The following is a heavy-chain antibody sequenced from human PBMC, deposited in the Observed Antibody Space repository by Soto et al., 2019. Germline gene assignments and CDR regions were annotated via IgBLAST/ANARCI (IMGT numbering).Heavy chain of an antibody. CDR3: AKDVVVGATTGLGDYYYYYGMDV. CDR1: GFTFSSYG. Sequence: QVQLVESGGGVVQPGRSLRLSCAASGFTFSSYGMHWVRQAPGKGLEWEAVISYDGSNKYYADSVKGRFTISRDNSKNTLYLKMNSLRVEDTAVYYCAKDVVVGATTGLGDYYYYYGMDVWGQGTTGTVAS. V-gene: IGHV3-30*18. D-gene: IGHD1-26*01. J-gene: IGHJ6*02. CDR2: ISYDGSNK.